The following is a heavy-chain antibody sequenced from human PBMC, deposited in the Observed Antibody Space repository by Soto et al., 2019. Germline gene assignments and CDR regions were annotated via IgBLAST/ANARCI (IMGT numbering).Heavy chain of an antibody. V-gene: IGHV3-23*01. CDR1: GFTFTSYA. J-gene: IGHJ4*02. Sequence: VQLLESGGGLVQPGGSLRLSCAASGFTFTSYAMSWVRQAPGKGLEWVSGISGSGGSTFYADSVKGRFTISRDNSKNTLDLQMNSLRAEDTAVYDCAHDPSGGWGRQNDYWGQGTLVTVFS. CDR3: AHDPSGGWGRQNDY. D-gene: IGHD1-26*01. CDR2: ISGSGGST.